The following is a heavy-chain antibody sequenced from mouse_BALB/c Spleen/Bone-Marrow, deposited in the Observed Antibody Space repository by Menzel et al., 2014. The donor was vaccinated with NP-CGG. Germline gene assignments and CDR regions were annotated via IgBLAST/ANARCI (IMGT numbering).Heavy chain of an antibody. CDR3: AREGPWFAY. J-gene: IGHJ3*01. V-gene: IGHV1S137*01. CDR2: ISTYYGDA. CDR1: GYTFTDYA. Sequence: QVHVKQSGAELVRPGVSVKISCKGSGYTFTDYAMHWVKQSHAKSLEWIGVISTYYGDASYNQKFKGKATMTVDKSSSTAYIELARLTSEDSAIYYCAREGPWFAYWGQGTLVTVSA.